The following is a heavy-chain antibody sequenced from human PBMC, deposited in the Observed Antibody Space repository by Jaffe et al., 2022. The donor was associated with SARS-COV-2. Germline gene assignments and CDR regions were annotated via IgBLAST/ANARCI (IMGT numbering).Heavy chain of an antibody. CDR2: ISGSGGST. J-gene: IGHJ4*02. Sequence: EVQLLESGGGLVQPGGSLRLSCAASGFTFSTYAMFWVRLAPGRGLEWVSSISGSGGSTYYADSVKGRFTISRDNSKNTLYLQMNSLRAGDTAAYHCAKAHCSGGDCYRPPDYWGQGTLVTVSS. CDR1: GFTFSTYA. CDR3: AKAHCSGGDCYRPPDY. V-gene: IGHV3-23*01. D-gene: IGHD2-15*01.